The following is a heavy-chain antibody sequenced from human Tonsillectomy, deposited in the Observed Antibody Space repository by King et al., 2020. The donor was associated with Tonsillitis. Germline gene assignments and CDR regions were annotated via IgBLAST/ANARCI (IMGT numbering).Heavy chain of an antibody. J-gene: IGHJ4*02. CDR3: ARCFAALDYDFWSGYPSFDS. CDR2: ISAYNDNT. D-gene: IGHD3-3*01. Sequence: VQLVQSGAEVKTPGASVKVSCKASGYTFTRFDINWVRQAPGQGLEWMGWISAYNDNTSYAQKLQGRVTMTTDTSTSTAYMELRSLRSDDTAVYYCARCFAALDYDFWSGYPSFDSCGQGTLVTVSS. CDR1: GYTFTRFD. V-gene: IGHV1-18*01.